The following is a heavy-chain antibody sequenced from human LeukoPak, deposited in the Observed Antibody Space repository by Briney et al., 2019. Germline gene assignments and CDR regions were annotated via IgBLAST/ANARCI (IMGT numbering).Heavy chain of an antibody. D-gene: IGHD5-18*01. CDR2: INPSGGST. Sequence: GASVKVSCKASGYTFTSYYMHWVRQAPGQGLEWMGIINPSGGSTSYAQKFQGRVTMTRDTSTSTVYMELSSLRSEDTAVYYCARGLGREYSYGENFDYWGQGTLVTVSS. CDR3: ARGLGREYSYGENFDY. J-gene: IGHJ4*02. CDR1: GYTFTSYY. V-gene: IGHV1-46*01.